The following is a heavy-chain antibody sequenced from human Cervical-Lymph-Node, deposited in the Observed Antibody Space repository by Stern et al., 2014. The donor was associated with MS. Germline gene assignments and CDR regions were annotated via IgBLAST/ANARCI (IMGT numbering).Heavy chain of an antibody. CDR2: ISWNSGSM. V-gene: IGHV3-9*01. D-gene: IGHD6-19*01. J-gene: IGHJ6*02. CDR1: RFNFDDYA. Sequence: QLVESGGGLVQPGRSLRLSCAGSRFNFDDYAMHWVRQAPGRGREWVSRISWNSGSMEYADSVKGRFTISRDNAKNSLYLQMDSLRVEDTAIYYCAKDISSGRWEAQYYYGMDVWGQGTTVTVSS. CDR3: AKDISSGRWEAQYYYGMDV.